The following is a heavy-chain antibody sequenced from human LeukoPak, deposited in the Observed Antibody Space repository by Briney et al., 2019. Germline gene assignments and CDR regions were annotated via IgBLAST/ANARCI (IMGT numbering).Heavy chain of an antibody. J-gene: IGHJ4*02. D-gene: IGHD3-22*01. CDR3: ARGRTDSSGYYYGQELDY. V-gene: IGHV1-18*01. Sequence: ASVKVSCKASGYTFTSHGISWVRQAPGQGLEWMGWISAYNGNTNYAQKLQGRVTMTTDTSTSTAYMELRSLRSDDTAVYYCARGRTDSSGYYYGQELDYWGQGTLVTVSS. CDR1: GYTFTSHG. CDR2: ISAYNGNT.